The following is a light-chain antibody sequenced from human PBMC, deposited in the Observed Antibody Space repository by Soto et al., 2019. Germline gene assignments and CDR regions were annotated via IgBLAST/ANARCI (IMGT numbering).Light chain of an antibody. J-gene: IGLJ2*01. CDR3: SSYTSSFSVV. Sequence: QSALTQPASVSGSPGQSITISCTGTSSDVGAYNYVSWYQQHPGKAPKLMISEVSNRPSGVSNRFSGSKSGNTASLTISGLQAEDEADYYCSSYTSSFSVVFGGGTKLTVL. CDR1: SSDVGAYNY. V-gene: IGLV2-14*01. CDR2: EVS.